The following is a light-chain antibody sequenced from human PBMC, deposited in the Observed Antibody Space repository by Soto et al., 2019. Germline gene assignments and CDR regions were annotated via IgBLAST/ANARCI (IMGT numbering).Light chain of an antibody. V-gene: IGKV3-20*01. CDR1: QSCSDTY. CDR3: QFGTLVWT. J-gene: IGKJ1*01. CDR2: GAS. Sequence: EIVLTQSPGTLSLSPGERATLACRASQSCSDTYLAWYQQKPGQPPRLLIYGASNRATGIPDRFSGSGSGTDFTLTVSRLEPEDFAVYYCQFGTLVWTFGQGTKVEIK.